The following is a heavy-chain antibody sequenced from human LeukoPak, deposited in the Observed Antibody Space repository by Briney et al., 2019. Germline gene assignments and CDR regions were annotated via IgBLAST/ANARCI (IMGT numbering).Heavy chain of an antibody. Sequence: GGSLRLSCAASGFTFSNFEMNWVRQAPGKGLEWVSYISGSTTDIYYADSVKGRFTISRDNAKRSVYLQMNSLGVEDTAIYYCARDIHSVGFDIWGQGTVVSVSS. J-gene: IGHJ3*02. CDR1: GFTFSNFE. CDR2: ISGSTTDI. V-gene: IGHV3-48*03. CDR3: ARDIHSVGFDI.